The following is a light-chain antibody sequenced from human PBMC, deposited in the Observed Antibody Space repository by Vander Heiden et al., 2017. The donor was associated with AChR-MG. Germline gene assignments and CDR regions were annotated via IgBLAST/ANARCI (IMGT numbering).Light chain of an antibody. V-gene: IGKV1-5*03. CDR2: KAS. J-gene: IGKJ1*01. CDR3: QQYNNYWT. Sequence: DIQMTQSPSTLSASSGDRVTIPCRASQNINSWLAWYQQKPGKAPKLLIYKASNLESGVPERFSGSGSGTEFTLTISSLQPDDFATYCCQQYNNYWTFGQGTKVEIK. CDR1: QNINSW.